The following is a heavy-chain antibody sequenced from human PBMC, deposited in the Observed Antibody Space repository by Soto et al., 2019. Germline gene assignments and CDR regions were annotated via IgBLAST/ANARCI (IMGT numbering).Heavy chain of an antibody. J-gene: IGHJ4*02. CDR1: GFTFDDYA. CDR3: AKKVNSGPGSQYFDY. D-gene: IGHD3-10*01. V-gene: IGHV3-9*01. Sequence: PGGSLRLSCAASGFTFDDYAMHWVRQAPGKGLEWVSGISWNSGSIGYADSVKGRFTISRDISKNTLFLQMNSLRAEDTAIYYCAKKVNSGPGSQYFDYWGQGTLVTVSS. CDR2: ISWNSGSI.